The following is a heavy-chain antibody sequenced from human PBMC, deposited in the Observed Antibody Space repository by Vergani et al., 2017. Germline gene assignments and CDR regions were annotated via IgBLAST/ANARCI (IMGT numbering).Heavy chain of an antibody. CDR1: GITFWKFG. D-gene: IGHD2-2*01. J-gene: IGHJ6*03. V-gene: IGHV3-9*01. CDR2: ISWNSGAV. Sequence: EVDLVESGGGLAQPGGSLRLSCEASGITFWKFGMHWVRQGPGKGLEWVSGISWNSGAVDYADSVRGRFTISRDNAKNSLYLQMNSLRAEDTAVYYCARVRVGGNQLLPPYYYYYMDVWGKGTTVTVSS. CDR3: ARVRVGGNQLLPPYYYYYMDV.